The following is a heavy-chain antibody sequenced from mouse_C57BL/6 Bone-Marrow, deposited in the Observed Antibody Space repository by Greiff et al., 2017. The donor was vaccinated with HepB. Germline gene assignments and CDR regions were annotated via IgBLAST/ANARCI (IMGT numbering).Heavy chain of an antibody. V-gene: IGHV1-81*01. CDR3: SSYSNYVGFAY. Sequence: QVHVKQSGAELARPGASVKLSCKASGYTFTSYGISWVKQRTGQGLEWIGEIYPRSGNTYYNEKFKGKATLTADKSSSTAYMELRSLTSEDSAVYFCSSYSNYVGFAYWGQGTLVTVSA. CDR1: GYTFTSYG. D-gene: IGHD2-5*01. J-gene: IGHJ3*01. CDR2: IYPRSGNT.